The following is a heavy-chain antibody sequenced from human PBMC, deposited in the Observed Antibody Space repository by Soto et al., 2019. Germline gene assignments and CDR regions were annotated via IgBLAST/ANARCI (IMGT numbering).Heavy chain of an antibody. J-gene: IGHJ3*02. Sequence: KTSETLSLTCTVSGGSISSGGYYWSWIRQHPGKGLEWIGCIYYSGTTDYNPSLKSRVTISLDTSKKQFSLKLSSVNAADTAVYYCARDGFGFYAFDIWGQGTMVTVSS. D-gene: IGHD3-16*01. V-gene: IGHV4-31*03. CDR1: GGSISSGGYY. CDR2: IYYSGTT. CDR3: ARDGFGFYAFDI.